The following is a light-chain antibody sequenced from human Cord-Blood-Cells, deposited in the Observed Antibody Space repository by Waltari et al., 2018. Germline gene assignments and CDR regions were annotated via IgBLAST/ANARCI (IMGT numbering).Light chain of an antibody. V-gene: IGLV6-57*03. Sequence: NFMLTQPHSVSESPGKTVTISCTRSSGSIASNYVQWSQQRPGSAPTTVIYEDNQRPSGVPDRFSGSIDSSSNSASLTISGLKTEDEADYYCQSYDSSLWVFGGGTKLTVL. CDR1: SGSIASNY. J-gene: IGLJ3*02. CDR2: EDN. CDR3: QSYDSSLWV.